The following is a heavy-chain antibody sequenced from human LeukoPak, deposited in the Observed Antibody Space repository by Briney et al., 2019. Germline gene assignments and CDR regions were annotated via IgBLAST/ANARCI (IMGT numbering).Heavy chain of an antibody. CDR1: GYIFTGYY. CDR3: AKNDGNYDDS. CDR2: IDPNSGDT. Sequence: ASVKVSCKASGYIFTGYYLHWVRQAPGQGLEWLGWIDPNSGDTDFAQNFQGRVTLTSDTSITTAYMELRSLRSDDTADYYCAKNDGNYDDSWGQGSLVIVSS. J-gene: IGHJ4*02. V-gene: IGHV1-2*02. D-gene: IGHD3-3*01.